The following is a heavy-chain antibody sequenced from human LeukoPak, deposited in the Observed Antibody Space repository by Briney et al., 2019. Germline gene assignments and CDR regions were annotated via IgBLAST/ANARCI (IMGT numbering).Heavy chain of an antibody. CDR3: ARASNDYGDYYYFDY. CDR1: GYTFTSYG. V-gene: IGHV1-2*02. Sequence: ASVKVSCKASGYTFTSYGISWVRQAPGQGLEWMGWINPNSGGTNYAQKFQGRVTMTRDTSISTAYMELSRLRSDDTAVYYCARASNDYGDYYYFDYWGQGTLVTVSS. J-gene: IGHJ4*02. D-gene: IGHD4-17*01. CDR2: INPNSGGT.